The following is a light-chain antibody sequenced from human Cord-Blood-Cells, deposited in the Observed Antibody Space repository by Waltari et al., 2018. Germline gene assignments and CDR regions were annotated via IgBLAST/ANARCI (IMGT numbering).Light chain of an antibody. Sequence: ITISCTGTSSDVGGYNYVSWYQQHPGKAPKLMIYDVSNRPSGVSNRFSGSKSGNTASLTISGLQAEDEADYYCSSYTSSSTLDVVFGGGTKLTVL. CDR2: DVS. CDR1: SSDVGGYNY. J-gene: IGLJ2*01. V-gene: IGLV2-14*04. CDR3: SSYTSSSTLDVV.